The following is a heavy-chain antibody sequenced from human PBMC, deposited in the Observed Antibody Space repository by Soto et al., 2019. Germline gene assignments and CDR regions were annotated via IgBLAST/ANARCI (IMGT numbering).Heavy chain of an antibody. D-gene: IGHD1-1*01. CDR3: AIVTAETAYHYFDF. CDR1: GYKFTNYW. Sequence: GESLKISCKVSGYKFTNYWLSGVRQTPGKGLEWMGRIDPSDSYINYSPSFRGHVTISIDESISTAHLQWSSLKASDTATYYCAIVTAETAYHYFDFWGQGTLVT. J-gene: IGHJ4*02. V-gene: IGHV5-10-1*01. CDR2: IDPSDSYI.